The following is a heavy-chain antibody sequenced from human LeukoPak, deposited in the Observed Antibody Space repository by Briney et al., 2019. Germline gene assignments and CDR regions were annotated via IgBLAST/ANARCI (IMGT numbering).Heavy chain of an antibody. J-gene: IGHJ4*02. CDR2: ISSSSSTI. CDR3: ARASRRYSYGYIY. CDR1: GFTFSSYS. D-gene: IGHD5-18*01. Sequence: GGSLRLSCAASGFTFSSYSMNWVRQAPGKGLEWVSYISSSSSTIVYADSVKVRFTITRYNAKDSLYLEMISLRHEDPAVYYCARASRRYSYGYIYWGEGTLVTVSS. V-gene: IGHV3-48*02.